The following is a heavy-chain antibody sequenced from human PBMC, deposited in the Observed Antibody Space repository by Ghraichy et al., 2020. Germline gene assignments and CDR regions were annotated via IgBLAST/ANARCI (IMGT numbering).Heavy chain of an antibody. CDR2: IKSRRDDGTA. CDR1: GFSFSCAW. CDR3: TTDYLVQGVTRLWGGAGGWGY. J-gene: IGHJ4*02. V-gene: IGHV3-15*01. D-gene: IGHD3-10*01. Sequence: GGSLRLSCTTSGFSFSCAWLSWVRHVPGKGLEWVCRIKSRRDDGTADYAAPGKGRFTISKADSRSTLHLQMNSLQTEDTAIYYCTTDYLVQGVTRLWGGAGGWGYWGQGTLVTVSS.